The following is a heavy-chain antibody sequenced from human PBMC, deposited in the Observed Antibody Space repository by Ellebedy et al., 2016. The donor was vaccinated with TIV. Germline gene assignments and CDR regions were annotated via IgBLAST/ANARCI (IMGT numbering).Heavy chain of an antibody. V-gene: IGHV3-33*01. D-gene: IGHD3-10*01. CDR3: ARAKIADPRSYQYYFDY. CDR2: IWYDGSNK. Sequence: GESLKISXAASGFTFSSYGMHWVRQAPGKGLEWVAVIWYDGSNKYYADSVKGRFTISRDNSKNTLYLQMNSLRAEDTAVYYCARAKIADPRSYQYYFDYWGQGTLVTVSS. J-gene: IGHJ4*02. CDR1: GFTFSSYG.